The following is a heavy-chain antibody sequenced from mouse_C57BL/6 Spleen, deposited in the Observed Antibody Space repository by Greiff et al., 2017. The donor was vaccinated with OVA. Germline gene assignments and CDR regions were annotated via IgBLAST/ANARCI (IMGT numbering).Heavy chain of an antibody. CDR2: ITSDGGST. J-gene: IGHJ3*01. V-gene: IGHV5-2*01. Sequence: EVKLVESGGGLVQPGESLKLSCESNEYEFTSHDMSWVRKTPEKRLELVAAITSDGGSTYYPDTMERRFIISRDNTKKTLYLQMSSLRSEDTALYYCARRDYGSSFFAYWGQGTLVTVSA. CDR3: ARRDYGSSFFAY. CDR1: EYEFTSHD. D-gene: IGHD1-1*01.